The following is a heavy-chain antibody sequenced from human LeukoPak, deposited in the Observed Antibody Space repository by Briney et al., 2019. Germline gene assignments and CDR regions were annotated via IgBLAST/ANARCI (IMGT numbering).Heavy chain of an antibody. CDR1: GFTFSSYT. CDR2: ISYDGSIK. Sequence: GGSLRLSCAASGFTFSSYTLHWVRQAPGKGLEWVAVISYDGSIKYYADSVKGRFTISRDNSKSTLYLQMNSLRAEDTAVYYCARGRCSGVSCYSNYYGMDVWGQGTTVTVSS. J-gene: IGHJ6*02. D-gene: IGHD2-15*01. CDR3: ARGRCSGVSCYSNYYGMDV. V-gene: IGHV3-30-3*01.